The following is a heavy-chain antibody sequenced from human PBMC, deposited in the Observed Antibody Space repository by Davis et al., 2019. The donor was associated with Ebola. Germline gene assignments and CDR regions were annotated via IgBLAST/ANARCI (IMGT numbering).Heavy chain of an antibody. CDR1: GCNFITYW. Sequence: GESLKISCKGSGCNFITYWIGWVRQMPGKGLEWMGIIYPGDSDTRYSPSFQGQVTISADKSISTAYLQWSSLKASDTAMYYCARLEAAAGIDYWGQGTLVTVSS. D-gene: IGHD6-13*01. CDR3: ARLEAAAGIDY. CDR2: IYPGDSDT. V-gene: IGHV5-51*01. J-gene: IGHJ4*02.